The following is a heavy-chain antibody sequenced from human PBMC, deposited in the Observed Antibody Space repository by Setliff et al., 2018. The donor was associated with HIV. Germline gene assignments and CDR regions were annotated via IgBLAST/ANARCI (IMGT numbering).Heavy chain of an antibody. CDR3: ARGVLEGDAFDY. D-gene: IGHD3-3*01. J-gene: IGHJ4*02. CDR1: GYTFTSYD. Sequence: ASVKVSCKASGYTFTSYDMHWVRQAPGQGLEWMGIINPSGGSTSHAQKFQGRVTMTRDTSTSTVYMELSSLRSEDTAVYCCARGVLEGDAFDYWGQGTLVTVSS. V-gene: IGHV1-46*01. CDR2: INPSGGST.